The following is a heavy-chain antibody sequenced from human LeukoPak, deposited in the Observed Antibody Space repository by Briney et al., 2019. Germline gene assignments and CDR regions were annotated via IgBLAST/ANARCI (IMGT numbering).Heavy chain of an antibody. Sequence: GGSLRLSCAASGFSFSGYWMSWVRQAPGKGLEWVSAISGSGGSTYYADSVKGRFTISRDNSKNTLYLQMNSLRAEDTAVYYCAKTVTTVTTSHYYYGMDVWGQGTTVTVSS. D-gene: IGHD4-17*01. J-gene: IGHJ6*02. CDR2: ISGSGGST. V-gene: IGHV3-23*01. CDR3: AKTVTTVTTSHYYYGMDV. CDR1: GFSFSGYW.